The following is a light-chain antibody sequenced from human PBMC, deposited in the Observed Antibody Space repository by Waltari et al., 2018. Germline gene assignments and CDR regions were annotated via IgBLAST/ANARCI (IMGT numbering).Light chain of an antibody. Sequence: QSVLTQPPSASVTPGQRVTIPCSGRNSNIGRNSVNWYQQLPGTAPNLLIYTNNQRPSGVPDRFSGSKSGTSATLAIGGLRSADEADYYCAAWDDSLNGWVFGGGTKLTVL. J-gene: IGLJ3*02. CDR2: TNN. CDR1: NSNIGRNS. V-gene: IGLV1-44*01. CDR3: AAWDDSLNGWV.